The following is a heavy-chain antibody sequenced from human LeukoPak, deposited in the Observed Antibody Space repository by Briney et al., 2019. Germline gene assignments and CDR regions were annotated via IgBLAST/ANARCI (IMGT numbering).Heavy chain of an antibody. CDR3: ARGVGGGATTFDY. J-gene: IGHJ4*02. CDR1: GFTFSSYS. D-gene: IGHD1-26*01. V-gene: IGHV3-21*01. Sequence: GGSLRLSCAASGFTFSSYSMNWVRQAPGKGLEWVSSISSSSSYIYYADSVKGRFTISRDNAKNSLYLQMNSLRAEDTAVYYCARGVGGGATTFDYWGQGTLVTVSS. CDR2: ISSSSSYI.